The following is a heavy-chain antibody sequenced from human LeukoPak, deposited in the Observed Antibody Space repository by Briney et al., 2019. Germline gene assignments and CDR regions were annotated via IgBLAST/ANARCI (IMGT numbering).Heavy chain of an antibody. CDR3: ARYYPHPYYYMDV. CDR2: IKQDGSEK. Sequence: GGSLRLSCAASGFTFSSYWMSWVRQAPGKGLEWVANIKQDGSEKYYVDSVKGRFTISRDNAKNSLYLQMNSLRAEDTAVYYCARYYPHPYYYMDVWGKGTTVTVSS. J-gene: IGHJ6*03. D-gene: IGHD3-10*01. V-gene: IGHV3-7*01. CDR1: GFTFSSYW.